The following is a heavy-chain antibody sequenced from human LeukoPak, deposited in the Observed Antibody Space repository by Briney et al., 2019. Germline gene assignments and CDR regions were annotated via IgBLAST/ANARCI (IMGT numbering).Heavy chain of an antibody. CDR3: ARGNLDLRAFDI. J-gene: IGHJ3*02. Sequence: PGRSLRLSCATSGFTFDDYAMYWVRQDPGKGLEGVSGISWNRGSIVYADSVKGRFTISRDNAKNYLYLQMNSLRVEDTALYYCARGNLDLRAFDIWGQGTMVTVSS. CDR2: ISWNRGSI. V-gene: IGHV3-9*01. D-gene: IGHD3-3*01. CDR1: GFTFDDYA.